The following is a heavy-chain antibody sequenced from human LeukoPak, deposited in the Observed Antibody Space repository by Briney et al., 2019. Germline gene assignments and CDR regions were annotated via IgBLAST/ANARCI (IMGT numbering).Heavy chain of an antibody. V-gene: IGHV1-8*03. CDR1: GYIFTSYD. D-gene: IGHD3-10*01. J-gene: IGHJ4*02. Sequence: ASVKVSCKASGYIFTSYDIIWVRQATGQGLEWMGWMNPNSGNTGYAQKFQGRVTITRNTSISTAYMELSSLRSEDTAVYYCARVLYGSGSYYKPVDYWGQGTLVTVSS. CDR2: MNPNSGNT. CDR3: ARVLYGSGSYYKPVDY.